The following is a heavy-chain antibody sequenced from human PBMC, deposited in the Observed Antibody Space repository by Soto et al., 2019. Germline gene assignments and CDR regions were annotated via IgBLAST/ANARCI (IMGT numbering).Heavy chain of an antibody. J-gene: IGHJ3*02. CDR3: VRRSPEDAFDI. V-gene: IGHV4-30-2*01. Sequence: SETLSLTCAVSGGSIISDGYSWSWIREPPGKGLQWIGHIYEGGNTYYTPSLESRVAISTDKSKNQFSLRLSSVTAADTAVYYCVRRSPEDAFDIWGQGTMVTVSS. CDR1: GGSIISDGYS. CDR2: IYEGGNT.